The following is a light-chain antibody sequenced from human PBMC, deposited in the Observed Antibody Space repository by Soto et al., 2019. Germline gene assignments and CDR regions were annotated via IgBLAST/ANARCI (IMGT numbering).Light chain of an antibody. CDR3: ASYTTSTTQV. CDR2: AVS. CDR1: SSDIGRFDY. V-gene: IGLV2-14*01. Sequence: QSVLTQPVSVSASPGQSITISCAGTSSDIGRFDYVSWYQHHPGNAPKLVISAVSRRSSVLSDRFSGSKSGTTATLTISGLQAEDEADYYCASYTTSTTQVFGGGTKLTVL. J-gene: IGLJ3*02.